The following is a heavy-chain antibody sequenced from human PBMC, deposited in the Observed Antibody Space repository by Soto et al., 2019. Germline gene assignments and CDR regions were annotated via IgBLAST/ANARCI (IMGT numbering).Heavy chain of an antibody. CDR1: GFTFSSYT. J-gene: IGHJ4*02. V-gene: IGHV3-21*01. D-gene: IGHD4-17*01. CDR3: ARDLYGANADF. CDR2: ITSISTYI. Sequence: EVQLVESGGGLVKPGGSLRLSCAASGFTFSSYTMNWVRQAPGKGLEWVSSITSISTYIYYADSVKGRFTISRDNAQNSLYLQMNSMRAEDTAVYYCARDLYGANADFWGQGTLVTVSS.